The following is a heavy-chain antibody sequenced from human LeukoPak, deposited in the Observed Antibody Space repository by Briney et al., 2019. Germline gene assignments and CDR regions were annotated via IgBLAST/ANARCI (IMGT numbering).Heavy chain of an antibody. J-gene: IGHJ4*02. Sequence: GGSLRLSCAASGFTVSSNYMSWVRQAPGKGLEWVASIKHDGSEKYYVDSVRGRFTISRDNTMNSLYLQMSSLRAEDTAVYYCATDRGWRTSGYYLYYFWGQGTLVTYSS. V-gene: IGHV3-7*01. D-gene: IGHD3-3*01. CDR3: ATDRGWRTSGYYLYYF. CDR2: IKHDGSEK. CDR1: GFTVSSNY.